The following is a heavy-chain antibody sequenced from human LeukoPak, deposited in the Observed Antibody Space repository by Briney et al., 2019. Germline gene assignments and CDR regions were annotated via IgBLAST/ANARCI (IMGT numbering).Heavy chain of an antibody. CDR2: ISYDGSKK. Sequence: GRSLRLSCAASGFTFSSYAMHWVRQAPGKGLEWVAVISYDGSKKYYADSVKGRFTISRDDSKNTLYLQMNSLRAEDTAVYYCARDSPGGISYYYGMDVWGQGTTVTVSS. D-gene: IGHD3-10*01. J-gene: IGHJ6*02. CDR1: GFTFSSYA. V-gene: IGHV3-30*04. CDR3: ARDSPGGISYYYGMDV.